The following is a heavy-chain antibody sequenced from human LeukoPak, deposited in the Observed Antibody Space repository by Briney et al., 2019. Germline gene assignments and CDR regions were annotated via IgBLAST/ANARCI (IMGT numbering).Heavy chain of an antibody. V-gene: IGHV3-23*01. CDR3: AKHDYGDFLDY. D-gene: IGHD4-17*01. CDR2: ITGSVVST. CDR1: GFTFSSCA. J-gene: IGHJ4*02. Sequence: GGSLRLSCAASGFTFSSCAMSWVRQAPGKGLEWVSAITGSVVSTYYADSVKGRFTISRDNSKNTLYLQMNSLRAEDTAVYYCAKHDYGDFLDYWGQGTLVTASS.